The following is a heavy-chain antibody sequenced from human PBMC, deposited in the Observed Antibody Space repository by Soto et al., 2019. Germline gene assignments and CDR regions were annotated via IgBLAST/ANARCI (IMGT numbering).Heavy chain of an antibody. CDR2: IDPSDSYT. D-gene: IGHD3-10*01. V-gene: IGHV5-10-1*01. J-gene: IGHJ6*02. Sequence: LGESLKISCKGSGNSFTGYWVSWVRQLPGKGLEWMGKIDPSDSYTNYSPSFQGHVSISVDKSTSTAYLQWDSLQASDTAMYFCARHSSRSEIYYYGMDVWGQGTTVTVSS. CDR3: ARHSSRSEIYYYGMDV. CDR1: GNSFTGYW.